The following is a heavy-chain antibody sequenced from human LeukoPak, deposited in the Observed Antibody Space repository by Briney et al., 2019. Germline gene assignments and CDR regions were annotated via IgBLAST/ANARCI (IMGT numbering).Heavy chain of an antibody. J-gene: IGHJ3*02. CDR3: ARAYYGSGSLVGDAFDI. CDR1: GGSISSGGYS. D-gene: IGHD3-10*01. Sequence: PSETLSLTCAVSGGSISSGGYSWSWIRQPPGKGLEWIGYIYHGGSTYYNPSLKSRVTISVDRSKNQFSLKLSSVTAADTAVYYCARAYYGSGSLVGDAFDIWGQGTMVTVSS. CDR2: IYHGGST. V-gene: IGHV4-30-2*01.